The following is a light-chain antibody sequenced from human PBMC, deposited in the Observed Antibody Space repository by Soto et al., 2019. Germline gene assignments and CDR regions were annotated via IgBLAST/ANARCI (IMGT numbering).Light chain of an antibody. CDR2: GAS. CDR1: QKFSRSY. Sequence: EIVLTQSPGTLSVSPGERATLSCRASQKFSRSYLAWYQQRPGQAPRLLIYGASTRATGIPDRFSGGGSGTDFTLTITRLEPEDFAVYYCQQYRTSPYTFGQGTKLDIK. V-gene: IGKV3-20*01. J-gene: IGKJ2*01. CDR3: QQYRTSPYT.